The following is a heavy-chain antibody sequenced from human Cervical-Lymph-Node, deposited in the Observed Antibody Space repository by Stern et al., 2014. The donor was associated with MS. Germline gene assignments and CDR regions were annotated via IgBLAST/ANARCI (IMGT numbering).Heavy chain of an antibody. V-gene: IGHV1-46*03. CDR1: EYTFTYFF. Sequence: QVQLVQSGAEVKKPGASVQVSCKASEYTFTYFFMHWIRQAPGQGLEWMGVINPSGGFTTYAQRFQGRLTMTRDTSTSTVFMKLSSLTSEDTAVYYCASARNTAFDIWGQGTSVIVSS. CDR3: ASARNTAFDI. CDR2: INPSGGFT. J-gene: IGHJ3*02.